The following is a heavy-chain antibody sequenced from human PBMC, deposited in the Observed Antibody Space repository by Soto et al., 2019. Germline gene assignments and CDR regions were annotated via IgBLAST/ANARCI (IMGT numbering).Heavy chain of an antibody. D-gene: IGHD6-13*01. V-gene: IGHV4-30-4*01. CDR3: ARETGYSSSWYMGP. Sequence: SATLSITCTVSGGSISSGDYYWSWIRQPPGKGLEWIGYIYYSGSTYYNPSLKSRVTISVDTSKNQFSLKLSSVTAADTAVYYCARETGYSSSWYMGPWGQGTPVTVSS. CDR1: GGSISSGDYY. J-gene: IGHJ5*02. CDR2: IYYSGST.